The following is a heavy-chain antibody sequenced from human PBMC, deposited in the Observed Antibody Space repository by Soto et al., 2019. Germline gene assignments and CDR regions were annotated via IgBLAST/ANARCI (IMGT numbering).Heavy chain of an antibody. V-gene: IGHV4-31*03. CDR3: ARTTIFPDL. CDR1: GGSISSAGYY. D-gene: IGHD3-3*01. J-gene: IGHJ5*02. CDR2: IHFSGGT. Sequence: QVQLQESGPGLVKPSQTLSLTCTVSGGSISSAGYYWSWIRQHPGQGLEWIGNIHFSGGTHYNPSLNSRVTISVDTSKNQFSLKLTSVTAADTAVYFCARTTIFPDLWGQGTLVIVSS.